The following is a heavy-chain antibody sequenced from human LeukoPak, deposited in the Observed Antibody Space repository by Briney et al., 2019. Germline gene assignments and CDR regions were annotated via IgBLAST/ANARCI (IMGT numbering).Heavy chain of an antibody. Sequence: GGSLRLSCAASGFTFSNYWMSWVRQAPGKGLEWVANIKQDGSEEYYVDSVKGRFTISRDNAKNSLYLQMNSLRAEDTAVYYCASGVHYFDYWGQGTLVTVSS. D-gene: IGHD3-10*01. CDR2: IKQDGSEE. J-gene: IGHJ4*02. V-gene: IGHV3-7*01. CDR3: ASGVHYFDY. CDR1: GFTFSNYW.